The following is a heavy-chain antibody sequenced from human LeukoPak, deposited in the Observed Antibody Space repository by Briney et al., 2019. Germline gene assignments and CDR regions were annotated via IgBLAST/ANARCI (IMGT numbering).Heavy chain of an antibody. V-gene: IGHV1-18*01. D-gene: IGHD3-3*01. CDR1: GYTFTSYG. Sequence: ASVKVSCKASGYTFTSYGISWVRQAPGQGLEWMGWISAYNGNTNYAQKLQGRVTMTTDTSTSTAYMELRSLRSDDTAVYYCAREGGVLRFLEWDTPFFDYWGQGTLVTVSS. J-gene: IGHJ4*02. CDR2: ISAYNGNT. CDR3: AREGGVLRFLEWDTPFFDY.